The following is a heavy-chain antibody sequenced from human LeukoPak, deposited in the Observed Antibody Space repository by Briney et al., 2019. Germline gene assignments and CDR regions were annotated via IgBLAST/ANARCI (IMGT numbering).Heavy chain of an antibody. CDR2: IYYSGST. CDR3: AREGYCSSTSCYYYYYYYMDV. V-gene: IGHV4-59*12. D-gene: IGHD2-2*01. Sequence: SETLSLTCTVSGGSISSYYWSWIRQPPGKGLEWIGYIYYSGSTNYNPSLKSRVTISVDTSKNQFSLKLSSVTAADTAVYYCAREGYCSSTSCYYYYYYYMDVWGKGTTVTISS. J-gene: IGHJ6*03. CDR1: GGSISSYY.